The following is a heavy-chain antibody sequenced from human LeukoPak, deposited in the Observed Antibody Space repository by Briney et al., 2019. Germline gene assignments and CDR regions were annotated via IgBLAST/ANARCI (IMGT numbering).Heavy chain of an antibody. CDR3: ARNLDTAMVNWFDP. J-gene: IGHJ5*02. V-gene: IGHV1-69*05. CDR1: GGTFSSYA. D-gene: IGHD5-18*01. Sequence: ASVKVSFKASGGTFSSYAISWVRQAPGQGLEWMGGIIPIFGTANYAQKFQGRVTITTDESTSTAYMELSSLRSEDTAVYYCARNLDTAMVNWFDPWAREPWSPSPQ. CDR2: IIPIFGTA.